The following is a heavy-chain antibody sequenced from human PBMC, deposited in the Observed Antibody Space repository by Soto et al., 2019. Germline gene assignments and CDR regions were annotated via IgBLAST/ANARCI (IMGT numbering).Heavy chain of an antibody. J-gene: IGHJ6*02. V-gene: IGHV4-59*08. D-gene: IGHD4-17*01. CDR2: VYYTGDT. CDR3: VRPGIDYLHGLVAV. CDR1: SGPDRSHN. Sequence: QVQLQQSGPRLVKPSETLSLTCTVSSGPDRSHNWGWIRQPPGRGLEWIGYVYYTGDTAYNPSLRVRVTISADTSTNDISLTLNSVTAADTAVYYCVRPGIDYLHGLVAVWGQGTTVSVSS.